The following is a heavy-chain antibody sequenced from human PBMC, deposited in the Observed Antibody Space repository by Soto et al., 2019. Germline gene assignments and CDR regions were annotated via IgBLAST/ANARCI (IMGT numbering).Heavy chain of an antibody. Sequence: PSETLSLTCIVSGDSISNSRYYWGWIRQSPGKGLEWVGSIYYSGNTYFNPSLKSRLTISVDTSKNQFSLSLGSVTAADTAVYYCAWVDMVRGLIQNYFDYWGTRTLVTVSS. CDR3: AWVDMVRGLIQNYFDY. J-gene: IGHJ4*02. CDR2: IYYSGNT. CDR1: GDSISNSRYY. D-gene: IGHD3-10*01. V-gene: IGHV4-39*01.